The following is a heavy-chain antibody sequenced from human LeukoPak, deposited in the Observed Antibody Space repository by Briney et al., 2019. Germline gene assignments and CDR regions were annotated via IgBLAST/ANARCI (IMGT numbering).Heavy chain of an antibody. J-gene: IGHJ4*02. Sequence: ASVKVSCKASGYTFTSYGISWVRQAPGQGLEWMGWISAYNGNTNYAQKLQGRVTMTTDTSTSTAYMELGSLRSDDTAVYYCARRGGKRALTGYDCLRYWGQGTLVTVSS. CDR3: ARRGGKRALTGYDCLRY. V-gene: IGHV1-18*01. CDR2: ISAYNGNT. D-gene: IGHD5-12*01. CDR1: GYTFTSYG.